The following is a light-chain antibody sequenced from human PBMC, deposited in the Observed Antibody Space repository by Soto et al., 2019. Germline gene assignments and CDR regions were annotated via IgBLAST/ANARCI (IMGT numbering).Light chain of an antibody. Sequence: QSALTQPASVSASPGQSITISCTVASSDVRSYNFVSWYQQHPGKAPKLLIYDVSHRPSGVSDRFSGSKSGNTASLTISGLQAEDEADYYCTSYINDATPFGGGTKLTVL. V-gene: IGLV2-14*03. J-gene: IGLJ3*02. CDR3: TSYINDATP. CDR1: SSDVRSYNF. CDR2: DVS.